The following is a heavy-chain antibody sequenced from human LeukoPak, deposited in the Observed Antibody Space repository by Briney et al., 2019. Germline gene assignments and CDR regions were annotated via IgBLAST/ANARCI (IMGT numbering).Heavy chain of an antibody. V-gene: IGHV1-69*13. D-gene: IGHD6-19*01. J-gene: IGHJ4*02. CDR2: IIPIFGTA. CDR3: ARGVVAGTSPFDY. CDR1: GYTFTNYP. Sequence: ASVKVSCKASGYTFTNYPMNWVRQAPGQGLEWMGGIIPIFGTANYAQKFQGRVTITADESTSTAYMELSSLRPEDTAVYFCARGVVAGTSPFDYWGQGTLVTVSS.